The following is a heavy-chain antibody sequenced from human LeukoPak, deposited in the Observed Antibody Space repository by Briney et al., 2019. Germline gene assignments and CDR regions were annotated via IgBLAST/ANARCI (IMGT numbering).Heavy chain of an antibody. D-gene: IGHD5-18*01. Sequence: PGGSLRLSCAASGFTFSSYWMHWVRQAPGKELVWVSRINSDGSSTSYADSVKGRFTISRDNAKNTLYLQMNSLRAEDTAVYYCAREFKRGYSYGYFDYWGQGTLVTVSS. CDR1: GFTFSSYW. CDR2: INSDGSST. V-gene: IGHV3-74*01. CDR3: AREFKRGYSYGYFDY. J-gene: IGHJ4*02.